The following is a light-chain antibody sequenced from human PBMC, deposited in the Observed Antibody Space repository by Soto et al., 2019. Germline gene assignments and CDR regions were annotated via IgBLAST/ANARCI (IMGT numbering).Light chain of an antibody. Sequence: QSVLTQPPSASGSPGQSVTISCTGTSSDVGGYNYVSWYQQHPGKASKLMIYEVSKRPSGVPDRFSGSKSGDTASLTVSGLQADDEADYYCSSYAGSNNLVFGGGTKVTVL. J-gene: IGLJ2*01. V-gene: IGLV2-8*01. CDR3: SSYAGSNNLV. CDR1: SSDVGGYNY. CDR2: EVS.